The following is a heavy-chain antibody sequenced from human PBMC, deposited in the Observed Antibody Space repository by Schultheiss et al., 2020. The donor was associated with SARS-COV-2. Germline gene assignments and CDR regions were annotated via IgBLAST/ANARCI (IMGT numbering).Heavy chain of an antibody. J-gene: IGHJ5*02. V-gene: IGHV3-23*01. CDR3: ARPHGVVPARKNWFDP. D-gene: IGHD2-2*01. CDR1: GFTFSSYA. Sequence: GGSLRLSCAASGFTFSSYAMSWVRQAPGKGLEWVSAISGSGGSTYYADSVKGRFTISRDNSKNTLYLQMNSLRAEDTAVYYCARPHGVVPARKNWFDPWGQGTLVTVSS. CDR2: ISGSGGST.